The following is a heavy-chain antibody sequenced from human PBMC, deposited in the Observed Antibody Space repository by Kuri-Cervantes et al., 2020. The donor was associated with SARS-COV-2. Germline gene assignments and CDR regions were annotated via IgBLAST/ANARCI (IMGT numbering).Heavy chain of an antibody. CDR3: ARDNIVVVPAADKSDFDY. V-gene: IGHV3-48*01. CDR2: ISSSSSTI. J-gene: IGHJ4*02. D-gene: IGHD2-2*01. CDR1: GFNFSRSD. Sequence: GGSLRLSCSASGFNFSRSDMHWVRQAPGKGLEWVSYISSSSSTIYYADSVKGRFTISRDNAKNSLYLQMNSLRAEDTAVYYCARDNIVVVPAADKSDFDYWGQGTLVTVSS.